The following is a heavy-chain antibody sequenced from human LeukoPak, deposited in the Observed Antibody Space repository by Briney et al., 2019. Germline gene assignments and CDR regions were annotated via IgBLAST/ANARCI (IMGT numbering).Heavy chain of an antibody. J-gene: IGHJ5*02. CDR1: SGSISSGSCY. CDR2: ACYSGST. Sequence: SETLSLTCTVSSGSISSGSCYWAWIRQPPGKGLEWIGSACYSGSTYYNPSLKSRVTISVDTSKNQFSLKLSSVPAADTAVYFCASGYSHSSWGQGTLVTVSS. CDR3: ASGYSHSS. V-gene: IGHV4-39*01. D-gene: IGHD5-12*01.